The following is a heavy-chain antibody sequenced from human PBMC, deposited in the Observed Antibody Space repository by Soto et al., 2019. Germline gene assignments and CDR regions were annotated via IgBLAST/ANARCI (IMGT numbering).Heavy chain of an antibody. D-gene: IGHD1-26*01. CDR1: GFSFGTYA. J-gene: IGHJ4*02. CDR3: AKGAARYFDY. CDR2: ITGGIAST. V-gene: IGHV3-23*01. Sequence: PGGSLILSCVASGFSFGTYAMTWVRHVPGKGLEWVSTITGGIASTFYADSVKCRFTITRDISKKMLFLHMNGLRGEDTGTYKCAKGAARYFDYWGRGTLVTVSS.